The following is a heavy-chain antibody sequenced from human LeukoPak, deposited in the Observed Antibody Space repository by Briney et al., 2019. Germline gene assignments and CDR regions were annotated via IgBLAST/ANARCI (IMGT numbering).Heavy chain of an antibody. CDR2: INPNSGGT. CDR3: AREGNWDDYYYYGMDV. V-gene: IGHV1-2*02. D-gene: IGHD7-27*01. CDR1: GYTXTGYY. Sequence: ASVKVSCKASGYTXTGYYMHWVRQAPGQGLEWMGWINPNSGGTNYAQKFQGRVTMTRDTSISTAYMELSRLRSDDTAVYYCAREGNWDDYYYYGMDVWGQGTTVTVSS. J-gene: IGHJ6*02.